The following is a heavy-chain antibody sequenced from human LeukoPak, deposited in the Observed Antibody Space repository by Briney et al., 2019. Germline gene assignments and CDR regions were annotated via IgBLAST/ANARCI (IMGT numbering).Heavy chain of an antibody. CDR3: AREGDCSGGSCYSGAFDI. D-gene: IGHD2-15*01. CDR1: GGTFTSYA. J-gene: IGHJ3*02. V-gene: IGHV1-69*06. Sequence: GASVKVSCKASGGTFTSYAISWVRQAPGQGLEWMGGIIPIFGTANYAQKFQGRVTITADKSTSTAYMELSSLRSEDTAVYYCAREGDCSGGSCYSGAFDIWGQGTMVTVSS. CDR2: IIPIFGTA.